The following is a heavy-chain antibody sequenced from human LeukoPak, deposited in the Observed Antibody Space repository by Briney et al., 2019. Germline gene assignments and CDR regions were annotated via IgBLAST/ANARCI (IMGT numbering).Heavy chain of an antibody. D-gene: IGHD3-16*01. CDR3: ARGDWGGYFDY. V-gene: IGHV4-34*01. J-gene: IGHJ4*02. CDR1: GMSLTDFQ. CDR2: INASGRT. Sequence: SETLSLTCIVYGMSLTDFQWGWIRQSPGKGLEWIGEINASGRTNYNPSLKISVFISRDTSKRQFYLNLTPVTAADTALYYCARGDWGGYFDYWGQGIQVTVSS.